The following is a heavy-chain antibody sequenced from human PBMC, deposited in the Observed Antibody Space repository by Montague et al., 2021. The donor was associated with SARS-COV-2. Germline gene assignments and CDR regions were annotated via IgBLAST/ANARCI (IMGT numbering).Heavy chain of an antibody. Sequence: SLSLSFSASGFTVSSNYMSWVRQAPGKGLEWVSVIYSGGSTYYADSVKGRFTISRDNSKNTLYLQMNSLRAEDTAVYYCARDQRRYGSGSDYGPHYYYYGMDVWGQGTTVTVSS. D-gene: IGHD3-10*01. J-gene: IGHJ6*02. V-gene: IGHV3-66*02. CDR1: GFTVSSNY. CDR2: IYSGGST. CDR3: ARDQRRYGSGSDYGPHYYYYGMDV.